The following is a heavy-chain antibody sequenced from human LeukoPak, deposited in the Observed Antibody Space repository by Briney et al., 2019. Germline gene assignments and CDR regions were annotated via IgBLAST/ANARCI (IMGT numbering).Heavy chain of an antibody. V-gene: IGHV1-2*02. Sequence: GASVKVSCKASGYTFTGYYMHWVRQAPGQGLEWMGWINPNSGGTNHAQKFQGRVTMTRDTSISTAYMELSRLRSDDTAVYYCARDPDPPYYYDSSGYYSNWGQGTLVTVSS. J-gene: IGHJ4*02. CDR2: INPNSGGT. D-gene: IGHD3-22*01. CDR1: GYTFTGYY. CDR3: ARDPDPPYYYDSSGYYSN.